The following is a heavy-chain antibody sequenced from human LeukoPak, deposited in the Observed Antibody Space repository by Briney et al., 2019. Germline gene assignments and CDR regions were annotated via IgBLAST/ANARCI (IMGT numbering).Heavy chain of an antibody. CDR2: IYHSGTT. Sequence: NPSQTLSLTCAVSGGSISSGGYSWNWIRQPPGKGLEWIGYIYHSGTTYYNPSLKSRVTISVDRSKNQFSLKLSSVTAADTAVYYCARDQSSSWYWFDPWGQGTLVTVSS. V-gene: IGHV4-30-2*01. CDR1: GGSISSGGYS. D-gene: IGHD6-13*01. CDR3: ARDQSSSWYWFDP. J-gene: IGHJ5*02.